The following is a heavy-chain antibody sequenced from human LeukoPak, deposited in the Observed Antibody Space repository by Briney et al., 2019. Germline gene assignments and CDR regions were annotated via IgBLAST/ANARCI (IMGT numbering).Heavy chain of an antibody. CDR2: INWNGDRT. CDR1: GFAFDDYG. CDR3: ARDPNNYGRLDY. Sequence: GGSLRLSCAASGFAFDDYGMSWVRQVPGRGLEWVSDINWNGDRTAYADSVKGRFTICKDKAKNSLYLQMNSVRAEDTALYYCARDPNNYGRLDYWGQGTLVAVSS. V-gene: IGHV3-20*04. J-gene: IGHJ4*02. D-gene: IGHD3-16*01.